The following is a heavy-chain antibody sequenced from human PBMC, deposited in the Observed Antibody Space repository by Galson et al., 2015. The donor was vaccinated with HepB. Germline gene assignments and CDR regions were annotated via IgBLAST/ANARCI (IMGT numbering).Heavy chain of an antibody. Sequence: CAISGDSVSSNSAAWNWIRQSPSRGLEWLGRTYYRSKWFNDYAVSVKGRITINPDTSKNQFSLQLNSVTPEDTALYYCAREGISITGATSGVDVWGQGTTVTVSS. V-gene: IGHV6-1*01. CDR3: AREGISITGATSGVDV. D-gene: IGHD1-7*01. CDR2: TYYRSKWFN. CDR1: GDSVSSNSAA. J-gene: IGHJ6*02.